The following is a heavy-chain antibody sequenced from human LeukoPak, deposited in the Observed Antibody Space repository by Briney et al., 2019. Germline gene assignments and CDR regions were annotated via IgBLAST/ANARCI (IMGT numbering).Heavy chain of an antibody. CDR1: GFTFSNSW. Sequence: QPGGSLRLSCAASGFTFSNSWMNWVRQAPGKGLEWVANIRPDGSEKACVDSVKGRFTISRDNAKNSLYLQMNSLRVEDTALYYCARGGESRAMLHQWGQGTLVTVSS. J-gene: IGHJ4*02. V-gene: IGHV3-7*04. CDR2: IRPDGSEK. CDR3: ARGGESRAMLHQ. D-gene: IGHD3-16*01.